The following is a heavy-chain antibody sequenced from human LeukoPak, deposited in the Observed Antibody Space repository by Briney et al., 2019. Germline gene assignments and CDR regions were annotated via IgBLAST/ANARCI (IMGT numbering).Heavy chain of an antibody. Sequence: SETLSLTCTVSGGSISRHYWSWIRQPPGKGLEWSGYIYYSGSTNYNPSLKSRVTISVDTSKIQIYLKMSAVTAADTAVYYCARETRDAFDGWGQGTMVTVSS. V-gene: IGHV4-59*11. D-gene: IGHD4-23*01. CDR3: ARETRDAFDG. J-gene: IGHJ3*01. CDR2: IYYSGST. CDR1: GGSISRHY.